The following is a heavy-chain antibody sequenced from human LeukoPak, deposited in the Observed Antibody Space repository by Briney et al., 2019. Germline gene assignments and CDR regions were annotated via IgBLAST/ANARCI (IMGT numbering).Heavy chain of an antibody. CDR2: ISSSSSYI. J-gene: IGHJ4*02. CDR3: ARSGIAVAGWFDY. Sequence: WGSLRLSCAASGFTFSSYSMNWVRQAPGKGLEWVSSISSSSSYIYYADSVKGRFTISRDNAKNLLYLQMNSLRAEDTAVYYCARSGIAVAGWFDYWGQGTLVTVSS. CDR1: GFTFSSYS. D-gene: IGHD6-19*01. V-gene: IGHV3-21*01.